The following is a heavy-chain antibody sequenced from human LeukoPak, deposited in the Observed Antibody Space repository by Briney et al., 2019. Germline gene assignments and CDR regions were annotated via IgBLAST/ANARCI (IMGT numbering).Heavy chain of an antibody. V-gene: IGHV4-59*08. CDR2: IYYSGST. CDR3: ARLSMYYDSSGYYYGDAFDF. Sequence: SETLSLTCIVSGGSISSYYWSWIRQPPGKGLEWIGYIYYSGSTNYNPSLKSRVTISVDTSKNQFSLKLSSVTAADTAVYYCARLSMYYDSSGYYYGDAFDFWGQGTMVTVSS. CDR1: GGSISSYY. J-gene: IGHJ3*01. D-gene: IGHD3-22*01.